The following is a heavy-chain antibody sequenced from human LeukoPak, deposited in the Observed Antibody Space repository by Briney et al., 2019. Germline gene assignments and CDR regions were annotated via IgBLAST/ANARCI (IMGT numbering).Heavy chain of an antibody. Sequence: GGSLRLSCAASGFTFSNAWMSWVRQAPGKGLEWVGRIKSKTDGGTTDYAAPVKGRFTISRDDSKNTLYLQMNSLKTEDTAVYYCTTDLVFGVVIPDLNFDYWGQGTLVTVSS. CDR3: TTDLVFGVVIPDLNFDY. CDR1: GFTFSNAW. D-gene: IGHD3-3*01. CDR2: IKSKTDGGTT. V-gene: IGHV3-15*01. J-gene: IGHJ4*02.